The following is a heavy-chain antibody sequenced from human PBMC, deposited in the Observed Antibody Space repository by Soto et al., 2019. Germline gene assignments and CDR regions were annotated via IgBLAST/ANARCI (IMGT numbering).Heavy chain of an antibody. D-gene: IGHD1-26*01. CDR1: GFTFSSYG. J-gene: IGHJ3*02. CDR3: ARDHIVCAFDI. Sequence: QVQLVESGGGVVQPGRSLRLSCAASGFTFSSYGMHWVRQAPGKGLAWVAVIWYDGSNKYYADSVKGRFTISRDNSKNTLYLQMNSLRAEDTAVYYCARDHIVCAFDIWGQGTMVTVSS. CDR2: IWYDGSNK. V-gene: IGHV3-33*01.